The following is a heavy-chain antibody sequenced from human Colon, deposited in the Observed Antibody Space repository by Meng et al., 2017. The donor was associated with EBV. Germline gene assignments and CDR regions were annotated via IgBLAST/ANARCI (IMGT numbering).Heavy chain of an antibody. CDR1: CGSLCTSNW. J-gene: IGHJ4*02. D-gene: IGHD2-21*02. CDR3: ARVGAYCGGDCYHPR. CDR2: IYHSGST. Sequence: QVAVPGSRPWLVRPPGTSSLTSVVSCGSLCTSNWWSWVRQPPGKGLEWIGEIYHSGSTTYNPSLKSRVTISVDESKNQFSLRLSSVTAADTAVYYCARVGAYCGGDCYHPRWGQGTLVTVSS. V-gene: IGHV4-4*03.